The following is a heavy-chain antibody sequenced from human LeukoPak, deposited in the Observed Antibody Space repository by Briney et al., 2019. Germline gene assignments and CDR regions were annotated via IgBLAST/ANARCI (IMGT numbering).Heavy chain of an antibody. J-gene: IGHJ4*02. CDR1: GFTFSSYA. Sequence: GGSLRLSRAPSGFTFSSYAMSWVRQAPPRGLECVCCFSGSGSTAYYADAVKGRFTISRDKSTNTLYLQMDTLTVEDTAIYYCAKAPPKAAPGPPGYFDYWGQGTLVTVSS. D-gene: IGHD6-13*01. CDR3: AKAPPKAAPGPPGYFDY. V-gene: IGHV3-23*01. CDR2: FSGSGSTA.